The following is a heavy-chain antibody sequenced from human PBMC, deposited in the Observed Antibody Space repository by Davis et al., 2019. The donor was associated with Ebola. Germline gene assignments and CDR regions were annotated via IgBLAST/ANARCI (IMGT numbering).Heavy chain of an antibody. V-gene: IGHV3-30*14. J-gene: IGHJ4*02. CDR3: VRHYSTVWYHYDYFDY. D-gene: IGHD6-19*01. Sequence: GESLKISCAASGFIFSDHAMHWVRQAPGKGLEWVALISYDGSAKHYADSVKGRFTISRDNSKNTLYLQMNSLRDEDTAVYYCVRHYSTVWYHYDYFDYWGQGALVTVSS. CDR1: GFIFSDHA. CDR2: ISYDGSAK.